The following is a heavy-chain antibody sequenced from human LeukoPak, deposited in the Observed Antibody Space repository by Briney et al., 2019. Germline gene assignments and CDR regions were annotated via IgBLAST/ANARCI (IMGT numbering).Heavy chain of an antibody. J-gene: IGHJ4*02. Sequence: ASVKVSCKASGYTFTGYYMHWVRQAPGQGLEWMGWINPNSGGTNYAQKFQGRVTMTRDTSISTAYMELSRLRSDDTAVYYCARDGGYDILTGCVTTDYWGQGTLVTVSS. CDR1: GYTFTGYY. CDR3: ARDGGYDILTGCVTTDY. D-gene: IGHD3-9*01. V-gene: IGHV1-2*02. CDR2: INPNSGGT.